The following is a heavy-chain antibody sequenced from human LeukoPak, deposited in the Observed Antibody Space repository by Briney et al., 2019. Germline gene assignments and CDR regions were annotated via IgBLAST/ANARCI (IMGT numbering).Heavy chain of an antibody. CDR1: GFTFSSYG. Sequence: GRSLRLSCAASGFTFSSYGMHWVRQAPGKGLEWVAVISYDGSNKYYADSVKGRFTISRDNSKNTLYLQMNSLRAEDTAVYYCAKSPYQPHTRWTLTSFDYWGQGTLVTVSS. CDR2: ISYDGSNK. CDR3: AKSPYQPHTRWTLTSFDY. J-gene: IGHJ4*02. D-gene: IGHD4/OR15-4a*01. V-gene: IGHV3-30*18.